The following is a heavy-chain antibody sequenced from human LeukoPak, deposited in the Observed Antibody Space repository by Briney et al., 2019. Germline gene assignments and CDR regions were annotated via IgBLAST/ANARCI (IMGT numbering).Heavy chain of an antibody. CDR2: IKADGSGT. J-gene: IGHJ6*02. Sequence: GGALRLSCSTSGFTIGPYAMYWVRRGPGGGLEWVSVIKADGSGTFYADSVRCRFTTSRDNSKNSLYLQMNRLTSEDTALYYCATWAFYHNLDVWGQGTTVIVSS. D-gene: IGHD2/OR15-2a*01. V-gene: IGHV3-43*02. CDR3: ATWAFYHNLDV. CDR1: GFTIGPYA.